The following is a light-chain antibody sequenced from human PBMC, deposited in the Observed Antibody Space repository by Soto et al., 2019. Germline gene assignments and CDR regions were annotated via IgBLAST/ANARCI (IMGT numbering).Light chain of an antibody. Sequence: EVVMTQSPATLSVSPGERATLSCRASQGVSRNLAWYQQKPGQAPRLLIYGTYTRATGIPARFSGSGSGTEFTLTISSLQSEDFAVYYCQHYNNWPRTFGQGTKVEIK. V-gene: IGKV3-15*01. CDR1: QGVSRN. CDR3: QHYNNWPRT. J-gene: IGKJ1*01. CDR2: GTY.